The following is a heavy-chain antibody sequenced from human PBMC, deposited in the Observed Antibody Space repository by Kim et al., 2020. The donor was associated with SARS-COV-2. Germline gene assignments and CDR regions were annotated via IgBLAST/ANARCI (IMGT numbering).Heavy chain of an antibody. CDR3: ARDHNHTYYYYYYGMDV. J-gene: IGHJ6*02. CDR1: GFTFSSYA. CDR2: ISYDGSNK. D-gene: IGHD1-1*01. V-gene: IGHV3-30-3*01. Sequence: GGSLRLSCAASGFTFSSYAMHWVRQAPGKGLEWVAVISYDGSNKYYADSVKGRFTISRDNSKNTLYLQMNSLRAEDTAVYYCARDHNHTYYYYYYGMDVWGQGDTVTVSS.